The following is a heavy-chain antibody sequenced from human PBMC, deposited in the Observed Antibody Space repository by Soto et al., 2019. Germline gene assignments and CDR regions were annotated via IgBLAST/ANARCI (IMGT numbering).Heavy chain of an antibody. J-gene: IGHJ3*02. Sequence: GASVKVSCKASGYTFTSYGISWVRQAPGQGLEWMGWISAYNGNTNYAQKIQGRVTMTTDTSTSTAYMELRSLRSDDTAVYYCARDPYSSSLGAFDIWGQGTMVTVSS. V-gene: IGHV1-18*01. D-gene: IGHD6-6*01. CDR1: GYTFTSYG. CDR3: ARDPYSSSLGAFDI. CDR2: ISAYNGNT.